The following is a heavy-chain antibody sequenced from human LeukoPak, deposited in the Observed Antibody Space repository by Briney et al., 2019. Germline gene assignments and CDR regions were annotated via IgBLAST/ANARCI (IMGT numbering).Heavy chain of an antibody. CDR1: GYTFTGYH. Sequence: ASVKVSCKASGYTFTGYHMHWVRQAPGQGLEWMGWINPNSGDTNHAQKFQGRVTMTRDTSISTAYMELSRLRSDDTAVYYCARDYCSSTSCLFDYWGQGTLVTVSS. V-gene: IGHV1-2*02. CDR2: INPNSGDT. J-gene: IGHJ4*02. CDR3: ARDYCSSTSCLFDY. D-gene: IGHD2-2*01.